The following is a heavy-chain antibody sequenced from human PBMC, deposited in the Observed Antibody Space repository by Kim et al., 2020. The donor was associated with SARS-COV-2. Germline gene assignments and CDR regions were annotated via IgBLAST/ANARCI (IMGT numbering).Heavy chain of an antibody. V-gene: IGHV3-7*01. J-gene: IGHJ4*02. CDR2: KPGASPE. CDR3: VRDFDY. Sequence: KPGASPEHSADSVKGRFTHSRDNAKNALYLQMNRLGGEDTAVYHCVRDFDYWGQGTLVTVSS.